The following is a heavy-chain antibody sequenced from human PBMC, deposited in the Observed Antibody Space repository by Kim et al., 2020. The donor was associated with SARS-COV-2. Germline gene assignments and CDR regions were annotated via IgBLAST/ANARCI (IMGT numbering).Heavy chain of an antibody. CDR2: INGNGSQA. V-gene: IGHV3-7*01. D-gene: IGHD2-15*01. J-gene: IGHJ4*02. Sequence: GGSLRLSCAASGFTFSSNWMSWVRQAPGKGLEWVAKINGNGSQAYYVNSVEGRFTISRDNAKNLLFLQMNSLRVDDTAIYYCARGRAYSLDYWPQGTRVTVS. CDR3: ARGRAYSLDY. CDR1: GFTFSSNW.